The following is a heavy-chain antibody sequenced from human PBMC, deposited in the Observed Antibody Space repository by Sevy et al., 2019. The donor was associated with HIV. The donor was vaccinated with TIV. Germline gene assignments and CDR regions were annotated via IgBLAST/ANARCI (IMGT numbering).Heavy chain of an antibody. J-gene: IGHJ4*02. Sequence: SETLSRTCTVSGGSISSYYWSWIRQPPGKGLEWIGYIYYSGSTNYNPSLKSRVTISVDTSKNQFSLKLSSVTAADTAVYYCARLRYNSPYGDYWGQGTLVTVSS. CDR2: IYYSGST. CDR1: GGSISSYY. V-gene: IGHV4-59*01. D-gene: IGHD1-1*01. CDR3: ARLRYNSPYGDY.